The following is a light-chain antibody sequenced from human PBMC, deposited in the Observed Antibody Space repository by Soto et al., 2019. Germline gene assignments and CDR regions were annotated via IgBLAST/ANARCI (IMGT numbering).Light chain of an antibody. Sequence: QSALTQPASVSGSPGQSITISCTGISSDGDDYKDVSWYQQHPGKAPKLMIYEVTYRPSGVSNRFSGSKSGNTASLTISRLQAEDEADYYCSSYTSTSTVFGTGTKLTVL. V-gene: IGLV2-14*01. CDR2: EVT. CDR3: SSYTSTSTV. J-gene: IGLJ1*01. CDR1: SSDGDDYKD.